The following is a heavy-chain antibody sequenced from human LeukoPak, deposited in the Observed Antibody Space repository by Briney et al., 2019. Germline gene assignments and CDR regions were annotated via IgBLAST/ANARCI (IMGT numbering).Heavy chain of an antibody. CDR1: GYTFTGYG. J-gene: IGHJ2*01. V-gene: IGHV1-18*01. D-gene: IGHD6-13*01. CDR2: ISAYNGNT. Sequence: AASVKVSCKASGYTFTGYGISWVRQAPGQGLEWMGWISAYNGNTNYAQKLQGRVTMTTDTSTSTAYMELRSLRSDDTAVYYCARSHYHSSSWCAFRYFDLWGRGTLVTVSS. CDR3: ARSHYHSSSWCAFRYFDL.